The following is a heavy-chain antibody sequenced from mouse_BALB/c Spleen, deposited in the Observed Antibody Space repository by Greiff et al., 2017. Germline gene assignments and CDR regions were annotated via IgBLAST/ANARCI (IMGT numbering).Heavy chain of an antibody. D-gene: IGHD2-13*01. CDR1: GFTFSSYG. J-gene: IGHJ4*01. V-gene: IGHV5-6*01. Sequence: EVMLVESGGDLVKPGGSLKLSCAASGFTFSSYGMSWVRQTPDKRLEWVATISSGGSYTYYPDSVKGRFTISRDNAKNTLYLQMSSLKSEDTAMYYCATRRLHGAMDYWGQGTSVTVSS. CDR2: ISSGGSYT. CDR3: ATRRLHGAMDY.